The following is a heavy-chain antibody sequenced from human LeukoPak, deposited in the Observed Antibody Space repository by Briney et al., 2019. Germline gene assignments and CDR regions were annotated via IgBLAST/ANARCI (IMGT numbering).Heavy chain of an antibody. D-gene: IGHD1-7*01. CDR3: AGGRPGTTPFDY. V-gene: IGHV4-59*01. Sequence: TSETLSLTCTVSGGSISSYYWSWIRQPPGKGLEWIGYIYYSGSTNYNPSLKSRVTISVDTSKNQFSLKLSSVTAADTAVYYCAGGRPGTTPFDYWGQGTLVTVSS. J-gene: IGHJ4*02. CDR1: GGSISSYY. CDR2: IYYSGST.